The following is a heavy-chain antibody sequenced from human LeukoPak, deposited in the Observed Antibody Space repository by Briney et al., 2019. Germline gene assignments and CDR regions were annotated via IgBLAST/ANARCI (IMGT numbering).Heavy chain of an antibody. V-gene: IGHV1-2*02. CDR3: ARAIMTTVTPGY. CDR2: INPNSGGT. J-gene: IGHJ4*02. Sequence: ASMKVSWQAFGYPFTGYYMQLVRQAPGPGLGWVGWINPNSGGTNYAQKFQGRVTMTRDTSISTAYMELSRLRSDDTAVYYCARAIMTTVTPGYWGQGTLVTVSS. D-gene: IGHD4-17*01. CDR1: GYPFTGYY.